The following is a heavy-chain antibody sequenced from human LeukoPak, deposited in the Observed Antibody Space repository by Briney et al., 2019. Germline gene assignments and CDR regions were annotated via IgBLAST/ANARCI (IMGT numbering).Heavy chain of an antibody. CDR1: GFTFNHYG. J-gene: IGHJ5*02. D-gene: IGHD3-16*01. CDR3: ARSSSRVITLGPGFDP. CDR2: ISYDAANE. V-gene: IGHV3-30*12. Sequence: GGSLRLSCAASGFTFNHYGIQGVRQAPGKGLEGVAVISYDAANEYFTDSVKGRFTIARDDSKSTVYLQMNSLRVEDTAVYFCARSSSRVITLGPGFDPWGQGTLVTVSS.